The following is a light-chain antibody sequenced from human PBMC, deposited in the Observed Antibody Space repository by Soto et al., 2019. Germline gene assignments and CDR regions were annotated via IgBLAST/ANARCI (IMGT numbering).Light chain of an antibody. J-gene: IGLJ1*01. CDR1: SGHSSYI. V-gene: IGLV4-60*03. Sequence: VLAQSSSSSASLGSSVKLTRPLGSGHSSYIIAWHQQQPGKAPRYLMKLEGSGSYNKGSGVPDRFSGSSSGADHYLTISNLQSEDEADYYCETWDSNTRVFGTGTKVTVL. CDR2: LEGSGSY. CDR3: ETWDSNTRV.